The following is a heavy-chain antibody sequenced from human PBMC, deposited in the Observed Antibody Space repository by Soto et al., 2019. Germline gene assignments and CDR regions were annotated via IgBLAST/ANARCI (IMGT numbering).Heavy chain of an antibody. CDR1: GFSFSSDS. Sequence: VQLVESGGGVVQPGRSLRLSCAASGFSFSSDSMHWVRQAPGEGLEWVAMISYNGEKQNYADSVTGRFTISRDNSKNTLYLQMDSLRSEDTAIYYCARNDYGDYYFDYWGQGTLVTVSS. D-gene: IGHD4-17*01. V-gene: IGHV3-30*04. CDR2: ISYNGEKQ. J-gene: IGHJ4*02. CDR3: ARNDYGDYYFDY.